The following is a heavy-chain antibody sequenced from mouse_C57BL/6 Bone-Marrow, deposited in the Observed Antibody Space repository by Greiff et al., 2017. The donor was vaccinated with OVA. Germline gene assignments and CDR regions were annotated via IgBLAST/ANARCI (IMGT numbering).Heavy chain of an antibody. CDR2: ISSGSSTI. J-gene: IGHJ4*01. CDR1: GFTFSDYG. Sequence: EVQVVESGGGLVKPGGSLKLSCAASGFTFSDYGMHWVRQAPEKGLEWVAYISSGSSTIYYADTVKGRFTISRDNAKNTLFLQLTSLRSEDTAMYYCARPGFYAMDYWGQGTSVTVSS. V-gene: IGHV5-17*01. D-gene: IGHD4-1*01. CDR3: ARPGFYAMDY.